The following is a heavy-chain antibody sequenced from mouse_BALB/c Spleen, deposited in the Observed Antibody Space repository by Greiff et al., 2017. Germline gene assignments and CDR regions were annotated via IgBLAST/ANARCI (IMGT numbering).Heavy chain of an antibody. CDR2: IYPGSGNT. J-gene: IGHJ2*01. CDR3: ARPIYYGYDVDY. D-gene: IGHD2-2*01. Sequence: VQLQQSGAELVRPGTSVKISCKASGYAFTNYWLGWVKQRPGHGLEWIGDIYPGSGNTYYNEKFKGKATLTADKSSSTAYMQLSSLTSEDSAVYFCARPIYYGYDVDYWGQGTTRTVSS. V-gene: IGHV1-63*01. CDR1: GYAFTNYW.